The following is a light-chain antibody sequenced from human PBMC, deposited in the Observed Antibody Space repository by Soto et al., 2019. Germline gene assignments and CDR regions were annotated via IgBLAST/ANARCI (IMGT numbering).Light chain of an antibody. CDR2: AAS. CDR1: QSISSY. V-gene: IGKV1-39*01. J-gene: IGKJ1*01. CDR3: QQSYSTPRP. Sequence: DIQMTQSPSSLSASVGDRVTITCRASQSISSYLNWYQQKPGKAPKLLIYAASSLQSGVPSRFSGSGSGTDFTLTISSLQPEDFATYYCQQSYSTPRPFGLGTKVEIK.